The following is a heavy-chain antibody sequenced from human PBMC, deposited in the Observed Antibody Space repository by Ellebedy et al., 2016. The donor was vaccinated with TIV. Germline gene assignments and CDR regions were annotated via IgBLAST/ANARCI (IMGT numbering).Heavy chain of an antibody. CDR2: ISASSSTI. CDR1: GFTFSSYS. D-gene: IGHD6-13*01. CDR3: AIAMSPRIVGGGTAYRSMGY. Sequence: GESLKISCAASGFTFSSYSMNWVRQAPGKGLEWVSYISASSSTIYYADSVKGRSTISRDNAKNSLDLQMNSLRAEDTAVYYCAIAMSPRIVGGGTAYRSMGYWGQGTLVTVSS. J-gene: IGHJ4*02. V-gene: IGHV3-48*04.